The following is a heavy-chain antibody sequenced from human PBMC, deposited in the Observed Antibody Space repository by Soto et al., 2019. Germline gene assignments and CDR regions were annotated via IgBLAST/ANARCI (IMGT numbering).Heavy chain of an antibody. V-gene: IGHV4-59*01. J-gene: IGHJ5*02. CDR2: AYSLGRP. CDR1: GGSLSRYY. D-gene: IGHD1-26*01. Sequence: PSETLSLTCAVSGGSLSRYYWNLIRQPPGKKLEWIGYAYSLGRPNYNPSLKRRVTMSLDTSKNQFSLELTSVTAADTAVYYCARGGRVEPSIMFDPWGQGTRGTVAS. CDR3: ARGGRVEPSIMFDP.